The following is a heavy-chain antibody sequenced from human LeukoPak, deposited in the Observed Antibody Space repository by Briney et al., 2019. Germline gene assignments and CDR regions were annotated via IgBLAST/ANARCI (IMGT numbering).Heavy chain of an antibody. CDR3: SKLVGATMTSDY. D-gene: IGHD1-26*01. Sequence: GGSLRLSCTASGFTLSTYVMTWGRQPQAKGLELVSRISRSGDNTYYGESVKGWFTISRDNSKNTLYLQMNSLRGDDTAIYYCSKLVGATMTSDYWGKGILVTVS. CDR2: ISRSGDNT. V-gene: IGHV3-23*01. J-gene: IGHJ4*02. CDR1: GFTLSTYV.